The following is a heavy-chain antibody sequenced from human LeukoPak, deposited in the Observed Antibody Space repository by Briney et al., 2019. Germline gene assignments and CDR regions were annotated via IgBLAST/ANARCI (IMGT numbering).Heavy chain of an antibody. Sequence: GGSLRLSCAASGFTFSSYAMTWARQAPGKGLEWVSTISGSGGSTYYADSVKGRFTISRDNSKSTLYLQMSSLRAEDTAVYYCAIDASGWLQSDYYFDYWGQGTLVTVSS. CDR3: AIDASGWLQSDYYFDY. V-gene: IGHV3-23*01. CDR1: GFTFSSYA. D-gene: IGHD6-19*01. J-gene: IGHJ4*02. CDR2: ISGSGGST.